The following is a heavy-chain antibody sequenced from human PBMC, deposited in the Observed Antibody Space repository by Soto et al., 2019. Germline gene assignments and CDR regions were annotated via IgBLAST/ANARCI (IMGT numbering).Heavy chain of an antibody. Sequence: SETLSLTCTVSGGSISSYYWSWIRQPPGKGLEWIGYIYYSGSTNYNPSLKSRVTISVDTSKNQFSLKLSSVTAADTAVYYCARTFYGGLFDYWGQGTPVTVSS. D-gene: IGHD4-17*01. V-gene: IGHV4-59*01. CDR1: GGSISSYY. J-gene: IGHJ4*02. CDR2: IYYSGST. CDR3: ARTFYGGLFDY.